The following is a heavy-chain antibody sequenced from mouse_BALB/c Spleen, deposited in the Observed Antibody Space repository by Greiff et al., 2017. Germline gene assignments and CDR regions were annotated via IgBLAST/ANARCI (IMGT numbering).Heavy chain of an antibody. CDR1: AYTFPNSC. Sequence: QVHLQQLGAELEGLGTSVRISSKASAYTFPNSCLGGVKQRPGHGLEWIGDIYPGGGYTNYNEKFKGKATLTADTSSSTAYMQLSSLTSEDSAVYFCARPIYDGYYVDYWGQGTTLTVSS. CDR3: ARPIYDGYYVDY. D-gene: IGHD2-3*01. J-gene: IGHJ2*01. V-gene: IGHV1-63*02. CDR2: IYPGGGYT.